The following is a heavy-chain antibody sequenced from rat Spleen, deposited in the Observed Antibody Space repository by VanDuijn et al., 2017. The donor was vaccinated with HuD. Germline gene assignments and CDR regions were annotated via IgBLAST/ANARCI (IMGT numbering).Heavy chain of an antibody. CDR2: ISYGDRSGHSST. J-gene: IGHJ2*01. CDR1: GFTFSDYG. D-gene: IGHD4-3*01. V-gene: IGHV5-29*01. Sequence: EVQLVESGGGLVQPGRSLKLSCAASGFTFSDYGMAWVRQAPTKGLEWVATISYGDRSGHSSTYYRDSVKGRFTISRDNAKSTQYLQMDSLRSEDTATYYCATYNSGYYFDYWGQGVMVTVSS. CDR3: ATYNSGYYFDY.